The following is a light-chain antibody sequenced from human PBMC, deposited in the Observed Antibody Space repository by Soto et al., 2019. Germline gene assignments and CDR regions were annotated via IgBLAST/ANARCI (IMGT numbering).Light chain of an antibody. CDR1: QTGDSRY. CDR2: AAS. J-gene: IGKJ1*01. Sequence: VLTQSPGTQSLSPGETATLSCRASQTGDSRYLAWYQQKRGQAPRLLIYAASSRATGVPDRFSGSGSGTDFTLTIRRLEPEDFRVYYCQRYDSTGWTLGQGTEVDNK. V-gene: IGKV3-20*01. CDR3: QRYDSTGWT.